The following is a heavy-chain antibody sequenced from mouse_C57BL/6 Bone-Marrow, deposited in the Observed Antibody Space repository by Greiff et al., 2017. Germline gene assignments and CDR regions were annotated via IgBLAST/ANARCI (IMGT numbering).Heavy chain of an antibody. CDR1: GYTFTSYW. D-gene: IGHD1-1*01. CDR3: ARDTTVVANYAMDY. V-gene: IGHV1-69*01. J-gene: IGHJ4*01. Sequence: VQLQQPGAELVMPGASVKLSCKASGYTFTSYWMHWVKQRPGQGLEWIGEIDPSDSYTNYNQKFKGKSTLTVDKSSSTAYMQLSSLTSEDSAVYYCARDTTVVANYAMDYWGQGTSVTVSS. CDR2: IDPSDSYT.